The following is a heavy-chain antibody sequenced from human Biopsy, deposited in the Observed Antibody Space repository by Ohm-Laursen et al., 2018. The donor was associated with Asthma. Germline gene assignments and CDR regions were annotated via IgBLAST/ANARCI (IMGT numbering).Heavy chain of an antibody. V-gene: IGHV4-34*01. Sequence: SQTLSLTCAYRGSFRGYVWNWIRQPPGKGLEWIGEIPQGGATTFNPSLKRRVTISNDPSKSQLSLRLTSMTAADTAVYYRASGPQWSGLDVWGQGTTVTVSS. D-gene: IGHD2-8*01. J-gene: IGHJ6*02. CDR2: IPQGGAT. CDR3: ASGPQWSGLDV. CDR1: RGSFRGYV.